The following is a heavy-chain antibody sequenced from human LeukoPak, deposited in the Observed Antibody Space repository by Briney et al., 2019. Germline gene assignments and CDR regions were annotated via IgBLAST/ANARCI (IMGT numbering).Heavy chain of an antibody. CDR3: ARHRVNPLWFGESGYFDY. Sequence: SETRSLTCNVSGGSISSSRYYWGLIREPPGKGLEWIGTIYYSGSTYYNPSLKSRVTISVDTSKNQFSLKLSSVTAADTAVYYCARHRVNPLWFGESGYFDYWGQGTLVTVSS. D-gene: IGHD3-10*01. J-gene: IGHJ4*02. V-gene: IGHV4-39*01. CDR2: IYYSGST. CDR1: GGSISSSRYY.